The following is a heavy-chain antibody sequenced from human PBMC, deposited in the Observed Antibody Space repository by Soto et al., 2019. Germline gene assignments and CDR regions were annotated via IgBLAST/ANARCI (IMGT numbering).Heavy chain of an antibody. CDR3: ARSTAVAGQEGDAFDI. D-gene: IGHD6-19*01. CDR2: INPSGGST. CDR1: GYTFTSYY. J-gene: IGHJ3*02. V-gene: IGHV1-46*01. Sequence: ASVKVSCKASGYTFTSYYMHWVRQAPGQGLEWMGIINPSGGSTSYAQKFQGRVTMTRDTSTSTVYMELSSLRSEDTAVYYCARSTAVAGQEGDAFDIWGQGTMVTVSS.